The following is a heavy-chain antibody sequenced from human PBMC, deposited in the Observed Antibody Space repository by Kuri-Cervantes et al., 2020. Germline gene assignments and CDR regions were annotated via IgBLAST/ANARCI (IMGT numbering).Heavy chain of an antibody. Sequence: LSLTCAASGFTFDDYAMHWVRQAPGKGLEWVSAISGSGGSTYYADSVKGRFTISRDNSKNTLYLQTNSLRAEDTAVYYCAKKVFDYWGQGTLVTVSS. V-gene: IGHV3-23*01. CDR2: ISGSGGST. J-gene: IGHJ4*02. CDR1: GFTFDDYA. CDR3: AKKVFDY.